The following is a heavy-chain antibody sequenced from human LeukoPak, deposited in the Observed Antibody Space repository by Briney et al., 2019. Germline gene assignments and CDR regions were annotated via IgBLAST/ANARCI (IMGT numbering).Heavy chain of an antibody. CDR3: ARDLLLWFGELSGDSDY. J-gene: IGHJ4*02. CDR2: IWYDGNHK. V-gene: IGHV3-33*01. Sequence: PGGSLRLSCAASGFTFSSYGMHWVRQAPGKGLEWVADIWYDGNHKYYADSVKGRFTISRDNSKNTLHLQMNSLRAEDTAVYYCARDLLLWFGELSGDSDYWGQGTLVTVSS. D-gene: IGHD3-10*01. CDR1: GFTFSSYG.